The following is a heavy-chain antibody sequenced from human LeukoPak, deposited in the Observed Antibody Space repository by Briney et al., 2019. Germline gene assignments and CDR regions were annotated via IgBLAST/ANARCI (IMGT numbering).Heavy chain of an antibody. CDR3: ARGNSRRVWFDP. V-gene: IGHV4-30-2*01. J-gene: IGHJ5*02. D-gene: IGHD6-13*01. CDR2: IYHSGST. CDR1: GGSISICGYS. Sequence: PSQTLSLTCAVSGGSISICGYSGSWIRQPPGKGLEWIGYIYHSGSTHYNPSLKSRVTISVDRSKNQFSMKLRSVTAADTAVYYCARGNSRRVWFDPWGQGTLVTVSS.